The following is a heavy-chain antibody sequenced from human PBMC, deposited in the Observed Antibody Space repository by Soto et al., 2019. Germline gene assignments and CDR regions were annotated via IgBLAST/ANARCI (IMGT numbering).Heavy chain of an antibody. J-gene: IGHJ4*02. CDR2: ARNEANSYTT. CDR3: AREGCRAGNCPPLFDC. D-gene: IGHD2-15*01. Sequence: EVQLVESGGGLVQPGGSLRLSCAASGFTFSDHYMDWVRQAPGKGLEWVARARNEANSYTTEYAASVKGRFTISRDDSKKSLYLQMDSLKPDDTAVYYCAREGCRAGNCPPLFDCWGRGTLVTVSS. V-gene: IGHV3-72*01. CDR1: GFTFSDHY.